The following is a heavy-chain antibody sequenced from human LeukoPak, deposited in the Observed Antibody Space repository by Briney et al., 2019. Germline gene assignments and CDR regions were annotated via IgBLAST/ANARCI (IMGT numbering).Heavy chain of an antibody. Sequence: APVKVSCKASGYTFTSYGISWVRQAPGQGLEWMGWISAYNGNTNYAQKLQGRVTMTTDTSTSTAYMELRSLRSDDTAVYYCARGVPIAAAGTSFDYWGQGTLVTVSS. V-gene: IGHV1-18*01. D-gene: IGHD6-13*01. CDR2: ISAYNGNT. J-gene: IGHJ4*02. CDR3: ARGVPIAAAGTSFDY. CDR1: GYTFTSYG.